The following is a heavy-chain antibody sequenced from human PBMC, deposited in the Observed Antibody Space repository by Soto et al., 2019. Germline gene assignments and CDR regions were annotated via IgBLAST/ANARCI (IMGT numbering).Heavy chain of an antibody. J-gene: IGHJ5*02. CDR1: GFTFSGSA. V-gene: IGHV3-73*01. Sequence: WGSLRLSCAASGFTFSGSAMYWVRQASGKGLEWVGRIRSKANNYATAYAASVKGRFTISRDDSKNTAYLQMNSLKTEDTAVYYCTVIGYKSRFDHWGKGRMVTVSS. CDR3: TVIGYKSRFDH. D-gene: IGHD1-1*01. CDR2: IRSKANNYAT.